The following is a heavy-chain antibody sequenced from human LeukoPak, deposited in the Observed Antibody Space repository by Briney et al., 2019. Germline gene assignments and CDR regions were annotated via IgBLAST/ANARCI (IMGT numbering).Heavy chain of an antibody. V-gene: IGHV3-21*01. CDR1: GFTFSSYS. Sequence: GGSLRLSCAVSGFTFSSYSMNWVGQAPGKWLEWVSSTSSSSSYIYYADSVKGRFTISRDNAKNSLYLQMNSLRAEDTAVYYCARDYLLEAGNWFDPWGQGTLVTVSS. D-gene: IGHD6-13*01. CDR3: ARDYLLEAGNWFDP. J-gene: IGHJ5*02. CDR2: TSSSSSYI.